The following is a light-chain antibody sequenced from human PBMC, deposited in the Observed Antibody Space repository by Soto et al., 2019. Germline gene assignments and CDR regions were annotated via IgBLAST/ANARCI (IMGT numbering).Light chain of an antibody. CDR2: GAS. V-gene: IGKV3-15*01. CDR3: QQYNNWPRT. Sequence: EVGVTKSPATVSVSPGERATLSCRASQSVSSNLAWYQPKPGQAPRLLIYGASTRATGLPARFSGSGSGTEFTLTISILQSEDFAVYYCQQYNNWPRTFGQGTKVDIK. J-gene: IGKJ1*01. CDR1: QSVSSN.